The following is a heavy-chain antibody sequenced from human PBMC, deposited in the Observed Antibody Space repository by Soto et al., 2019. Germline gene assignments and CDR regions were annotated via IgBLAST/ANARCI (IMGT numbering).Heavy chain of an antibody. J-gene: IGHJ4*02. CDR1: GYTFTGRY. V-gene: IGHV1-2*02. D-gene: IGHD5-12*01. CDR2: IGPESGAT. Sequence: GASVKVSCKASGYTFTGRYIHWVRQAPEQGPEWMGEIGPESGATRYAQKFQGRVTMTMDMSITTVYMELSNLSPDDTAVYYCGRGRSGQIVVFYWGQGTPVTVSS. CDR3: GRGRSGQIVVFY.